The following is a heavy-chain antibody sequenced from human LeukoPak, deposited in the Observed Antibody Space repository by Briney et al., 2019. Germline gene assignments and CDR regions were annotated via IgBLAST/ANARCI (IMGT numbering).Heavy chain of an antibody. CDR1: GGSLSGYY. CDR2: VNHSGST. D-gene: IGHD1-7*01. J-gene: IGHJ3*02. V-gene: IGHV4-34*01. CDR3: AREALELASAFDI. Sequence: SETLSLTCVVYGGSLSGYYWSWIRQPPGKGLEWIGEVNHSGSTNYNPSLKSRVTISVDTSKNQFSLKLSSVTAADTAVYYCAREALELASAFDIWGQGAMVTVSS.